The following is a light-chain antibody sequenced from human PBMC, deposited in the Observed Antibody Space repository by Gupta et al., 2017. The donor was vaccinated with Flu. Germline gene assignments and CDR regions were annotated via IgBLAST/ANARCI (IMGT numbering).Light chain of an antibody. Sequence: PTSLSASVGARVTITGRPSQSSSSYLNWYQQKPGKAPKLLIYTASTLQSGVPSRFSGSGSGTDFTLTISSLQPEDFATYYCQQSYSIPNTFGQGTRLEIK. CDR3: QQSYSIPNT. V-gene: IGKV1-39*01. J-gene: IGKJ5*01. CDR2: TAS. CDR1: QSSSSY.